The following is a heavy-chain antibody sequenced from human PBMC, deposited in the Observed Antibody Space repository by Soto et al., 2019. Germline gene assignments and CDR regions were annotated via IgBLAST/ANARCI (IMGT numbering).Heavy chain of an antibody. V-gene: IGHV3-7*01. D-gene: IGHD3-22*01. CDR1: GFTFSTYW. CDR2: IKQDGSEK. Sequence: EVQLVESGGGLVQPGGSLRLSCAASGFTFSTYWMTWVRQAPGKGLEWVANIKQDGSEKHYVESVKGRFTISRDNAKNSLYLQMNSLRAEDTAVYYCADSGSYTDVWGKGTTVIVSS. J-gene: IGHJ6*03. CDR3: ADSGSYTDV.